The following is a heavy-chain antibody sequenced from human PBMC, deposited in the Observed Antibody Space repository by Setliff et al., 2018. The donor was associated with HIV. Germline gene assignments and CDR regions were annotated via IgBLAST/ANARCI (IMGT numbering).Heavy chain of an antibody. D-gene: IGHD3-22*01. CDR2: IYSGGST. V-gene: IGHV3-53*01. J-gene: IGHJ3*02. CDR3: ARAMVPDSSGYYRHPAFDI. Sequence: GGSLRLSCAASGFTVSSNYMSWVRQAPGKGLEWVSVIYSGGSTYYADSVKGRFTISRDNSKNTLYLQMNSLRAEDTAVYYCARAMVPDSSGYYRHPAFDIWGQGTMVTVS. CDR1: GFTVSSNY.